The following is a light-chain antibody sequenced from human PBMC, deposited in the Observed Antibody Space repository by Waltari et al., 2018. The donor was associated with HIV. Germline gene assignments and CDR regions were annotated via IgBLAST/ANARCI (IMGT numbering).Light chain of an antibody. CDR1: SSNIESNY. V-gene: IGLV1-47*01. J-gene: IGLJ2*01. Sequence: QSVLTQPPSASGTPGQRITISCSGSSSNIESNYVYWYQQLPGPAPKLLIYRNKQRPSGVPDRFSGSKSGTSASLAISGLRSEDEADYYCATWDDTLSGHVVFGGGTKLNVL. CDR3: ATWDDTLSGHVV. CDR2: RNK.